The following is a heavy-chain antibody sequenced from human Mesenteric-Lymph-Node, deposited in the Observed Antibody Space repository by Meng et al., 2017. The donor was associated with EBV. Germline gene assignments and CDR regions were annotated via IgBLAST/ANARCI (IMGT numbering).Heavy chain of an antibody. Sequence: QVQLVQSGAEGKKPGASVKVSCRASGYTFTNYGISWVRQAPGQGLEWMGWISGYDGDTDYAQKFNGRVTMTTDTSTNTLYMELRSLRSDDTAVYYCARVSAYDSSGLDYWGQGTLVTVSS. CDR3: ARVSAYDSSGLDY. CDR1: GYTFTNYG. CDR2: ISGYDGDT. J-gene: IGHJ4*02. V-gene: IGHV1-18*01. D-gene: IGHD3-22*01.